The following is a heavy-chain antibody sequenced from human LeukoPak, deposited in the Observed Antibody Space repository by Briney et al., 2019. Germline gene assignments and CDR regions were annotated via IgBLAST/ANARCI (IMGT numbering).Heavy chain of an antibody. CDR1: GFTFSSYD. D-gene: IGHD3-10*01. V-gene: IGHV3-30*09. J-gene: IGHJ4*02. CDR3: ARAITPFADY. Sequence: GGSLRLSCAASGFTFSSYDMHWVRQAPGKGLEWVAVISYDGSNKYYADSVKGRFAISRDNSKNTVYLQMNSLRVEDTAVYYCARAITPFADYWGQGTLVTVSS. CDR2: ISYDGSNK.